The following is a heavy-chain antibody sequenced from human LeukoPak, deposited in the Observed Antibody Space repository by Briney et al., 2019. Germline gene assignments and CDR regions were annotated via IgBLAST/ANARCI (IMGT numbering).Heavy chain of an antibody. Sequence: SQTLSHTCTVSGGSIRSGTDYWSWIRQPAGKGLEWIGRIYMSGSTDYNPSFKSRVTMSVDTSKNQVSLKLRSVTAADTAVYYCARVVWGGDFHYSLDVWGKGTTVIVSS. CDR1: GGSIRSGTDY. CDR3: ARVVWGGDFHYSLDV. J-gene: IGHJ6*03. V-gene: IGHV4-61*02. CDR2: IYMSGST. D-gene: IGHD7-27*01.